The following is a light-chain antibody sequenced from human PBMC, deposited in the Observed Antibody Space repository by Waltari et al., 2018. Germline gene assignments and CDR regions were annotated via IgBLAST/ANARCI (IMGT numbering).Light chain of an antibody. CDR3: SSYAGSNNVI. V-gene: IGLV2-8*01. Sequence: QSALTQPPSASGSRGQSVTIPCTGTSSDVGSYNYLSWYQQHPGKAPKLMIYEVTKRPSGVPDRFSGSKSGNTASLTVSGLQAEDEADYYCSSYAGSNNVIFGGGTRLTVL. CDR1: SSDVGSYNY. CDR2: EVT. J-gene: IGLJ2*01.